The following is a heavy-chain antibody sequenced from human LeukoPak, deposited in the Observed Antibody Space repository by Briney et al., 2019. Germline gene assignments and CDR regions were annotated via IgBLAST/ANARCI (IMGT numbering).Heavy chain of an antibody. V-gene: IGHV3-30*18. CDR1: GFTFSNYV. CDR3: AKDTSYSSGWYFQH. D-gene: IGHD6-19*01. Sequence: TGGSLRLSCAASGFTFSNYVMHWVRQAPGKGLDWVAAISYDGSNKYYADSVKGRFTISRDNSKNTLYLQMNSLRAEDTAVYYCAKDTSYSSGWYFQHWGQGTLVTVSS. J-gene: IGHJ1*01. CDR2: ISYDGSNK.